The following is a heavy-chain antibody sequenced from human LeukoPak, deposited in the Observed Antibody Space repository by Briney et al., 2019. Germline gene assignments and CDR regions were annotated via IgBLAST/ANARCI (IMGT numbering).Heavy chain of an antibody. J-gene: IGHJ4*02. CDR1: GFTFSSYA. CDR3: AREESWSFDY. V-gene: IGHV3-30-3*01. D-gene: IGHD6-13*01. Sequence: GRSLRLSCAASGFTFSSYAMHWVRQAPGKGLEWVAVISYDGSNKYYADSVKGRFTISRDNSKNTLYLHMNSLRAEDTAVYYCAREESWSFDYWGQGTLVTVSS. CDR2: ISYDGSNK.